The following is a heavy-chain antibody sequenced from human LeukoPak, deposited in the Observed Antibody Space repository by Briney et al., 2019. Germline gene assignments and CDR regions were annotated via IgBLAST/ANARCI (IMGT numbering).Heavy chain of an antibody. V-gene: IGHV4-59*01. D-gene: IGHD6-6*01. Sequence: SETLSLICTVSGGSISSYYWSWIRQPPGKGLEWIGYIYYSGSTNYNPSLKSRVIISVDTSKNQFSLKLSSVTAADTAVYYCARGRSSLFFYYWGQGTLVTVSS. CDR1: GGSISSYY. CDR2: IYYSGST. J-gene: IGHJ4*02. CDR3: ARGRSSLFFYY.